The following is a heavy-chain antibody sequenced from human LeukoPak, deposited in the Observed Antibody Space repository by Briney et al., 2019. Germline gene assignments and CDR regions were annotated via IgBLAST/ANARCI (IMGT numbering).Heavy chain of an antibody. V-gene: IGHV3-53*01. CDR2: IYSGGST. Sequence: GGSLRLSCAASGFTFDDYAMHWVRQAPGKGLEWVSVIYSGGSTYYADSVKGRFTISRDNSKNTLYLQMNSLRAEDTAVYYCARETGTVDYWGQGTLVTVSS. CDR1: GFTFDDYA. J-gene: IGHJ4*02. CDR3: ARETGTVDY. D-gene: IGHD3-9*01.